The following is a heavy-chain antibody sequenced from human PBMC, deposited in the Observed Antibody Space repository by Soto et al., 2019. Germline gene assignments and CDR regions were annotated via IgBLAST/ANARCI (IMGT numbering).Heavy chain of an antibody. CDR1: GFSFSNAW. Sequence: EVQLVESGGGLVKPGGSLRLSCAASGFSFSNAWMSWVRQLPGKGLEWVGHIKSKTDGGTADYAAPVKGRFTISRDDSKNTLYLQMNSLKTEDTAMFYCTTLNYVVDVWGQGTTVTVSS. D-gene: IGHD1-7*01. V-gene: IGHV3-15*01. CDR3: TTLNYVVDV. CDR2: IKSKTDGGTA. J-gene: IGHJ6*02.